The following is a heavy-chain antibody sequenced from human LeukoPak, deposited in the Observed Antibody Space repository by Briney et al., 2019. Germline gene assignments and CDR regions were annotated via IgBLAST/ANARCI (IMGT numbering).Heavy chain of an antibody. J-gene: IGHJ4*02. V-gene: IGHV1-8*01. CDR1: GYTLTSYG. Sequence: ASVKVSCEASGYTLTSYGINWMRQAPGQGLEWMGWVNPNTGDTSYAQKLQGRVTMTRDTSISTAYMELNSLKSDDTAVYYCARNGGGLGYWGQGTLVTVSS. CDR3: ARNGGGLGY. D-gene: IGHD3-16*01. CDR2: VNPNTGDT.